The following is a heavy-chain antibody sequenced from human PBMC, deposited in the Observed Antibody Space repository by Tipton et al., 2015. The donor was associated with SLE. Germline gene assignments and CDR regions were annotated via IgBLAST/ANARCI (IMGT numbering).Heavy chain of an antibody. V-gene: IGHV4-31*03. CDR1: GDSISSGGYY. Sequence: TLSLTCNVSGDSISSGGYYWSWVRQFPGTGLEWIGYIYDTETTHYNPSLNSRLSLSIDTSKNQFSLRLNSVTAADTAVYYCARLFGVVPGYYYMDVWGKGTTVTVSS. J-gene: IGHJ6*03. D-gene: IGHD3-3*01. CDR3: ARLFGVVPGYYYMDV. CDR2: IYDTETT.